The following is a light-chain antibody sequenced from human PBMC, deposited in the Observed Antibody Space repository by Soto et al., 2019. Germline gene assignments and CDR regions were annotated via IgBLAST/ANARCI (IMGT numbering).Light chain of an antibody. V-gene: IGKV4-1*01. J-gene: IGKJ4*01. CDR2: WAS. Sequence: DIVMTQSPDSLAVSLGERATINCKSSQSVLYSSTNKNYLAWYQQKPGQSPKLLIYWASTRESGVPDRFSGSGSGTDFTLTISSLQAEDVAAYYCQQHYSTPLTFGGGTKVDIK. CDR1: QSVLYSSTNKNY. CDR3: QQHYSTPLT.